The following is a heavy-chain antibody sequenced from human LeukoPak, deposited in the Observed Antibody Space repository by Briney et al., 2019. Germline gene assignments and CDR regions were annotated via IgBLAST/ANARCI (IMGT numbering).Heavy chain of an antibody. CDR2: ISSSSGTI. Sequence: GGSLRLSCAASGFTFSSYSMNWVRQAPGKGLEWVSYISSSSGTIYYADSVKGRFTISRDNAKNSLYLQMNSLRAEDTAVYYCARAEHDFWSGYYQPPPDYWGQGTLVTVSS. D-gene: IGHD3-3*01. CDR3: ARAEHDFWSGYYQPPPDY. V-gene: IGHV3-48*01. J-gene: IGHJ4*02. CDR1: GFTFSSYS.